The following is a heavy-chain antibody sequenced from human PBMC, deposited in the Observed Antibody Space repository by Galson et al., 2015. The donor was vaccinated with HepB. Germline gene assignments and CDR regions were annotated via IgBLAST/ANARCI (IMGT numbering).Heavy chain of an antibody. CDR1: GFTFSSYA. CDR2: ISYDGSNK. CDR3: ARSRYSSSWYFDY. V-gene: IGHV3-30-3*01. J-gene: IGHJ4*02. D-gene: IGHD6-13*01. Sequence: SLRLSCAASGFTFSSYAMHWVRQAPGKGLEWVAVISYDGSNKYYADSVKGRFTISRDNSKNTLYLQMNSLRAEDTAVYYCARSRYSSSWYFDYWGQGTLVTVSS.